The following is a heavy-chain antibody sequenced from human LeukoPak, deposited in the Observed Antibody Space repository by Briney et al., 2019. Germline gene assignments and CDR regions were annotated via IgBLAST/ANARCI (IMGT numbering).Heavy chain of an antibody. CDR1: GYSISSGYY. V-gene: IGHV4-38-2*01. J-gene: IGHJ3*02. Sequence: PSETLSLTCAVSGYSISSGYYWGWIRQPPGKGLEWIGSIYHSGSTYYNPSLKSRVTISVDTSKNQFSLKLSSVTAADTAVYYCARSGTITFDIWGQGTMVTVSS. CDR3: ARSGTITFDI. CDR2: IYHSGST. D-gene: IGHD5-24*01.